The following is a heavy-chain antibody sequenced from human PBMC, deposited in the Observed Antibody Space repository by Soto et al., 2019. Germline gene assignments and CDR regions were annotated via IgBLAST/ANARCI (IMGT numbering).Heavy chain of an antibody. J-gene: IGHJ2*01. CDR2: IIPLVEMA. Sequence: QVQLVQSGPEVKKPGSSVKVSCTASGGTLTSYTINWVRQAPGQGLEWMGRIIPLVEMANYAQKFQGRITITANTSTSAPYMELSSLRSEDTAVYYCARGDMSFDIWGRGTLITVSS. CDR3: ARGDMSFDI. V-gene: IGHV1-69*02. D-gene: IGHD3-10*01. CDR1: GGTLTSYT.